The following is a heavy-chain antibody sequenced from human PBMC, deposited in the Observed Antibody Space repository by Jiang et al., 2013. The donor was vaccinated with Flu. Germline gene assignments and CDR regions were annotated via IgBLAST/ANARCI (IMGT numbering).Heavy chain of an antibody. CDR3: ATGGSKWELLNFQH. D-gene: IGHD1-26*01. Sequence: IIYPGDSDTRYSPSFPRARVTISADKSISTAYLQWSSLKASDTAMYYCATGGSKWELLNFQHWGQGTLVTVSS. CDR2: IYPGDSDT. V-gene: IGHV5-51*01. J-gene: IGHJ1*01.